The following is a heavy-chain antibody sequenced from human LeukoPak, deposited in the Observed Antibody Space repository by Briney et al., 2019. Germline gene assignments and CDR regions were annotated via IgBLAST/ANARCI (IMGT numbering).Heavy chain of an antibody. CDR2: IYYSGST. D-gene: IGHD6-13*01. CDR1: GGSISSGDYY. Sequence: SETLSLTCTVSGGSISSGDYYWSWIRQPPGKGLEWIGYIYYSGSTNYNPSLKSRVTISVDKSKNQFSLKLSSVTAADTAVYYCARVSSSLDHDYWGQGTLVTVSS. V-gene: IGHV4-30-4*08. CDR3: ARVSSSLDHDY. J-gene: IGHJ4*02.